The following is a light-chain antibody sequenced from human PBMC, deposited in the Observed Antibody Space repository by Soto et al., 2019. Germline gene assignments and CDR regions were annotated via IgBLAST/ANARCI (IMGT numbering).Light chain of an antibody. CDR2: DAY. Sequence: GDRVTITCRASQSISTWLAWYQQKPGKAPKLLIYDAYSLQSGVPSRFSGRGSGTQFTLTISRLQPDDFATYYCQQYNSYIQLTCGGGNKVDIK. CDR3: QQYNSYIQLT. CDR1: QSISTW. J-gene: IGKJ4*01. V-gene: IGKV1-5*01.